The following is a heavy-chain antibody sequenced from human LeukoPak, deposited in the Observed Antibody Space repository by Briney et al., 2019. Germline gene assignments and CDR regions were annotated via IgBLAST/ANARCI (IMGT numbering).Heavy chain of an antibody. CDR3: AKDETTVTTGFDP. D-gene: IGHD4-17*01. V-gene: IGHV3-30*18. CDR1: GFTFSSYG. J-gene: IGHJ5*02. Sequence: GGSLRLSCAASGFTFSSYGMHWVRQAPGKGLEWVAVISDDGSNKYYADSVKGRFTISRDNSKNTPYLQMNSLRAEDTAVYYCAKDETTVTTGFDPWGQGTLVAVSS. CDR2: ISDDGSNK.